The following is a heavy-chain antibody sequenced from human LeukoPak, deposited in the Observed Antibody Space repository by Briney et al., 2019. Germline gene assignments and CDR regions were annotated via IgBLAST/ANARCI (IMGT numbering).Heavy chain of an antibody. D-gene: IGHD6-13*01. J-gene: IGHJ6*02. CDR2: ISSNGGST. Sequence: GGSLRLSCAASGFTFSSYAMHWVRQAPGKGLEYVSAISSNGGSTYYANSVKGRFTITRDNSKNTLYLQMGSLRAEDMAVYYCAKDGYSSSWPYYYYYYGMDVWGQGTTVTVSS. CDR3: AKDGYSSSWPYYYYYYGMDV. V-gene: IGHV3-64*01. CDR1: GFTFSSYA.